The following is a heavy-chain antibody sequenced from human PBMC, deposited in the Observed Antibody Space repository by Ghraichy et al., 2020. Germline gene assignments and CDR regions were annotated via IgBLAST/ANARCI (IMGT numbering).Heavy chain of an antibody. Sequence: GGSLRLSCAASGFSFSGYGMHWVRQAPGKGLEWVAVIWFDGSNKYYADSVKGRFTISRDNSKNTLYLQMNSLRGEDTAVYYCARGRGCSGGGCINTYYYYTMDVWGQGTTVTVSS. CDR2: IWFDGSNK. D-gene: IGHD2-15*01. V-gene: IGHV3-33*01. CDR1: GFSFSGYG. CDR3: ARGRGCSGGGCINTYYYYTMDV. J-gene: IGHJ6*02.